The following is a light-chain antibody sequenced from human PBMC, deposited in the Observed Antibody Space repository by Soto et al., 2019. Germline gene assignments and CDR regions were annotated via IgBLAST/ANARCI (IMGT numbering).Light chain of an antibody. CDR2: GAD. Sequence: EIVLTQSPATLSVSPGERATLSCRASQSVFSSLAWFQQKPGQAPRLLIYGADTRATGIPARVSGSGSGTEFSLTISSLQSEYFAVYYCQQYHNWPAFGQGNKVEIK. J-gene: IGKJ1*01. CDR3: QQYHNWPA. CDR1: QSVFSS. V-gene: IGKV3-15*01.